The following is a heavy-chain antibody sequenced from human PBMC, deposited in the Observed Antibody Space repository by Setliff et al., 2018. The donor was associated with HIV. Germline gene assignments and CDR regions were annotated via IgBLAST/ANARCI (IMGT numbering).Heavy chain of an antibody. CDR2: IYSSGST. Sequence: PSETLSLTCSVSGGSISGYYWTWIRQRPGKGLEWIGYIYSSGSTNYNPSFESRVTISLDTSKNQFSLKLNSVTAADTAVYYCARLGLCSGSSCRLDPWGQGTLVTVSS. D-gene: IGHD2-15*01. V-gene: IGHV4-4*09. CDR3: ARLGLCSGSSCRLDP. J-gene: IGHJ5*02. CDR1: GGSISGYY.